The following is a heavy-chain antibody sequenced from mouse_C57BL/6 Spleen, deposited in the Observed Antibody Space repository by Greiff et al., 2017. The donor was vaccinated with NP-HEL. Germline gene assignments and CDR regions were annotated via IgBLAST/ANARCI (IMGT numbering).Heavy chain of an antibody. V-gene: IGHV5-17*01. CDR3: ARRGATVVAPYFDY. D-gene: IGHD1-1*01. Sequence: EVKLMESGGGLVKPGGSLKLSCAASGFTFSDYGMHWVRQAPEKGLEWVAYISSGSSTIYYADTVKVRFTISRDNAKNTLFLQMTSLRSEDTAMYYCARRGATVVAPYFDYWGKGTTLTVSS. CDR1: GFTFSDYG. CDR2: ISSGSSTI. J-gene: IGHJ2*01.